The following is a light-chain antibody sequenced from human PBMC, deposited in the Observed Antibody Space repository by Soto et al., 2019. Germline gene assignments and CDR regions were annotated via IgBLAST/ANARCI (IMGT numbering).Light chain of an antibody. CDR1: ENVRTF. Sequence: EVVLTESPASLSLSPGERATLCCRASENVRTFVDWYQQKPGQAPRLLIYGASTRATGIPARFSGSGSGTEFTLTINSLQSEDFAVYYCQQYNNWWTFGQGTKVHI. J-gene: IGKJ1*01. CDR3: QQYNNWWT. CDR2: GAS. V-gene: IGKV3-15*01.